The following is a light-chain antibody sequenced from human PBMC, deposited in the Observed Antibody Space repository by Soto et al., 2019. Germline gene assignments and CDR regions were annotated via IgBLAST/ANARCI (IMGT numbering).Light chain of an antibody. V-gene: IGKV1-39*01. J-gene: IGKJ4*01. Sequence: IELTQSPASLSASVGDSVTITCRASPSISRFLNWLQQKPGKAPKVLMYGTSTLLSGVPSRFSGSGSGTEFTLTISTLQVEDFSMYYCQQSHSFPLTFGGGTKVDI. CDR3: QQSHSFPLT. CDR2: GTS. CDR1: PSISRF.